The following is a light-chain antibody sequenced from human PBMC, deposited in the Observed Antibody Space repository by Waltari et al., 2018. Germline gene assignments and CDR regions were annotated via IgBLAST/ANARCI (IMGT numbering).Light chain of an antibody. Sequence: QSALTQPASVSGSPGQSITISCTGTSSDVGGYNYVSWYQQHPGKAPKLKLYDVSNRPSGVSNRFSGSKSGNAASLTISGLQADDEADYYCSSYTSSSTYVVGTGTKVTVL. CDR1: SSDVGGYNY. V-gene: IGLV2-14*03. CDR3: SSYTSSSTYV. J-gene: IGLJ1*01. CDR2: DVS.